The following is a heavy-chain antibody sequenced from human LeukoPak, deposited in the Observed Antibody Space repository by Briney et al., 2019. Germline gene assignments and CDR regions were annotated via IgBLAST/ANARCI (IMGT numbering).Heavy chain of an antibody. D-gene: IGHD1-26*01. CDR3: ARVRGSSGSYEYYHYMDV. V-gene: IGHV4-59*01. J-gene: IGHJ6*03. CDR2: IYYSGST. CDR1: GGSISSYY. Sequence: SEALSLTCTVSGGSISSYYWSWIRQPPGKGLEWIGYIYYSGSTNYNPSLKSRVTISVDTSKNQFSLKLSSVTAADTAVYYCARVRGSSGSYEYYHYMDVWGKGTTVTISS.